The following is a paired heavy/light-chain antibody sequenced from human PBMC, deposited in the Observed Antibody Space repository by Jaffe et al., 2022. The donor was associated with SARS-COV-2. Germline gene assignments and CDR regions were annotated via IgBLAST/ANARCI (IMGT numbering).Light chain of an antibody. Sequence: QSALTQPASVSGSPGQSITISCTGTSSDVGGYNYVSWYQQHPGKAPKLMIYDVSNRPSGVSNRFSGSKSGNTASLTISGLQAEDEADYYCSSYTSSSYVFGTGTKVTVL. V-gene: IGLV2-14*01. CDR2: DVS. J-gene: IGLJ1*01. CDR3: SSYTSSSYV. CDR1: SSDVGGYNY.
Heavy chain of an antibody. V-gene: IGHV3-30*04. CDR1: GFTFSSYA. CDR2: ISYDGSNK. Sequence: QVQLVESGGGVVQPGRSLRLSCAASGFTFSSYAMHWVRQAPGKGLEWVAVISYDGSNKYYADSVKGRFTISRDNSKNTLYLQMNSLRAEDTAVYYCARAQYCSSTSCYLSGQWLDHYFDYWGQGTLVTVSS. J-gene: IGHJ4*02. D-gene: IGHD2-2*01. CDR3: ARAQYCSSTSCYLSGQWLDHYFDY.